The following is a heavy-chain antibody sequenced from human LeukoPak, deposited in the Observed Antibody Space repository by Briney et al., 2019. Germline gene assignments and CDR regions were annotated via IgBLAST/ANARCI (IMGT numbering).Heavy chain of an antibody. CDR2: IYYSGST. V-gene: IGHV4-31*03. CDR1: GGSISSGGYY. D-gene: IGHD1-26*01. Sequence: SETLSLTSTVSGGSISSGGYYWSWIRQHPGKGLEWIGYIYYSGSTYYNPSLKSRVTISVDTSKNQFSLKLSPVTAADTAVYYCARGLGSTKMFGYWGQGTLVTVSS. CDR3: ARGLGSTKMFGY. J-gene: IGHJ4*02.